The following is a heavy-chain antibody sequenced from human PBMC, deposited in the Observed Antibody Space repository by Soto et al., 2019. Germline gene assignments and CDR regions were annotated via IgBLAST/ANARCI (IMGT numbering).Heavy chain of an antibody. Sequence: QVQLVESGGGVVQPGRSLRLPCAASGFTLRSYAMHWVRQAPGKGLEWVAAISYDGSNKYNADSVKGRFTISGDNSKNTLYLQMNSLRVEDTAVYYCARARLDTPALDYWGQGTLVTVSS. D-gene: IGHD2-2*01. J-gene: IGHJ4*02. CDR3: ARARLDTPALDY. CDR1: GFTLRSYA. V-gene: IGHV3-30-3*01. CDR2: ISYDGSNK.